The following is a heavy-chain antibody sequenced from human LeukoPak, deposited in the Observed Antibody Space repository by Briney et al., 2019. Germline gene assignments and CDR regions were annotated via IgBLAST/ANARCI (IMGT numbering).Heavy chain of an antibody. CDR3: AKDHCSSTSCYGDDYYYGMDV. Sequence: GGSLRLSCAASGFTFSSYAMSWVRQAPGKGLEWVSAISGSGGSTYYADSVKGRFTISRDNSKNTLYLQMNSLRAEDTAVYYCAKDHCSSTSCYGDDYYYGMDVWGQGTTVTVSS. CDR1: GFTFSSYA. J-gene: IGHJ6*02. V-gene: IGHV3-23*01. CDR2: ISGSGGST. D-gene: IGHD2-2*01.